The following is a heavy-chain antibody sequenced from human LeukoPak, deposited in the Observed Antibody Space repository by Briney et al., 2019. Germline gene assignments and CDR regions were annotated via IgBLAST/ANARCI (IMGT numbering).Heavy chain of an antibody. J-gene: IGHJ5*02. CDR1: AHTFINYG. Sequence: ASVKVSCKTSAHTFINYGISWVRQAPGQGIEWMRWISADNGNTNYAQKFHGRVTMTTDTSTRTAYMELSSLRSEDPAVSYCARGDVWFDPWGQGTLVTVSS. CDR2: ISADNGNT. CDR3: ARGDVWFDP. V-gene: IGHV1-18*01.